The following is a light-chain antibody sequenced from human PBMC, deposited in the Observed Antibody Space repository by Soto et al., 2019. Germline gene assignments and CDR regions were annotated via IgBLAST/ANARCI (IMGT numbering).Light chain of an antibody. CDR1: QSISSC. Sequence: DIQMTQSPSTLSASVGDRVAITCRASQSISSCLAWYQQKPGTAPKLLIYEASTLQSGVPSRFSGLRSGTEFTLRVSSLKPNDFATHYCQQYNASFPYTFGQGTKLEIK. CDR3: QQYNASFPYT. CDR2: EAS. J-gene: IGKJ2*01. V-gene: IGKV1-5*03.